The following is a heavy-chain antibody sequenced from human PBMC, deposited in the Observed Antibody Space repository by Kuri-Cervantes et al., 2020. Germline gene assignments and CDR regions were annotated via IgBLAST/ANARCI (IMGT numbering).Heavy chain of an antibody. CDR2: IVVGSGNT. V-gene: IGHV1-58*01. J-gene: IGHJ6*03. D-gene: IGHD5-12*01. CDR3: ARDGRIVGATTSINYYMDV. Sequence: SGKVSCKASGFTFTSSAVQWVRQARGQRLEWIGWIVVGSGNTNYAQKFQERVTITRDTSASTAYMELSSLRSEDTAVYYCARDGRIVGATTSINYYMDVWGKGTTVTVSS. CDR1: GFTFTSSA.